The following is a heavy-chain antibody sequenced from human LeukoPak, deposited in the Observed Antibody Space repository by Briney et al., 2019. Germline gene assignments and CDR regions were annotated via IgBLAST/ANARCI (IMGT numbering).Heavy chain of an antibody. Sequence: PGGSLRLSCAASGLTFSNYAMSWVRQAPGKGLDWVSAISGTGGTTYYADSVSGRFTISRDNSKNTLYLQMHSLRAEDTAVYYCAGGPSYYYDSRWFDPWGQGALVTVSS. CDR1: GLTFSNYA. CDR3: AGGPSYYYDSRWFDP. V-gene: IGHV3-23*01. CDR2: ISGTGGTT. J-gene: IGHJ5*02. D-gene: IGHD3-22*01.